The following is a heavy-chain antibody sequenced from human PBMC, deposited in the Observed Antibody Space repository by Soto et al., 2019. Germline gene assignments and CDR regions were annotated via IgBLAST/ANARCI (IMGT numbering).Heavy chain of an antibody. J-gene: IGHJ4*01. CDR1: GFTFSSYA. CDR2: ISYDGSNK. Sequence: QVQLVESGGGVVQPGRSLRLSCAASGFTFSSYAMHWVRQAPGKGLEWVAVISYDGSNKYYADSVKGRFTISRDNSKNTLYLQMNILRAEDTAVYYCARDDVVPAAMPSYWGHGTLVTVSS. V-gene: IGHV3-30-3*01. CDR3: ARDDVVPAAMPSY. D-gene: IGHD2-2*01.